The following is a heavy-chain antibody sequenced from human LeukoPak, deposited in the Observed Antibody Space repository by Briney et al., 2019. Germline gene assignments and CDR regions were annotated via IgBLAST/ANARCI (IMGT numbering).Heavy chain of an antibody. CDR3: IQGAGWLIDY. CDR1: GVFFSNYF. Sequence: PSETLSLTCTVSGVFFSNYFRGWVRQPPGKGLEWIAYIHSSGSTTYHPSLMSRGTLVADVSRNQFSLKLSSVTTADTVVYDCIQGAGWLIDYWGQGSLVSVSS. J-gene: IGHJ4*02. D-gene: IGHD3-16*01. V-gene: IGHV4-59*03. CDR2: IHSSGST.